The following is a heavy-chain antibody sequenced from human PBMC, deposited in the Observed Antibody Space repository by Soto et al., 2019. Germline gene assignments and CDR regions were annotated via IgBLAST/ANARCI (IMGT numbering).Heavy chain of an antibody. J-gene: IGHJ4*02. CDR1: GYTFTGYY. CDR2: INPNSGGT. V-gene: IGHV1-2*04. CDR3: ARSIVVVTALDY. Sequence: ASVKVSCKASGYTFTGYYIHWVRQAPGQGLEWMGWINPNSGGTNYPQKFQGWVTMTRDTSISTVYMEVSRLKSEDTAVYYCARSIVVVTALDYWGQGTLVTVSS. D-gene: IGHD2-21*02.